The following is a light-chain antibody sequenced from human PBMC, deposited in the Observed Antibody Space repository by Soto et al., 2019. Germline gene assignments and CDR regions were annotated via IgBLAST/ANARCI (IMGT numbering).Light chain of an antibody. Sequence: EILLTQSPSTLSASLGDRATLSCRASQSVSSYLAWYQQKPGQAPRLLIYDSSNRATGIPARCSGSGSGTDFTLTISSLEPEDFAVYYCQRYGICGTFGQGTKVDNK. CDR2: DSS. J-gene: IGKJ1*01. CDR1: QSVSSY. V-gene: IGKV3-11*01. CDR3: QRYGICGT.